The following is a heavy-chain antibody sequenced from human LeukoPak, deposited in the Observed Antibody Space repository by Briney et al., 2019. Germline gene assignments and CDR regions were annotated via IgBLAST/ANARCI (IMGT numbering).Heavy chain of an antibody. V-gene: IGHV3-74*01. Sequence: GGSLRLSCPASGIGFYNYWMHWVRQAPGKGLEWLSRVTSDGSDTVYADSVKGRFTISRDNARTTVYLQMSSLRLDDTATYYCATGLGHYYDYWGQGSLVTVSS. CDR1: GIGFYNYW. CDR3: ATGLGHYYDY. CDR2: VTSDGSDT. J-gene: IGHJ4*02. D-gene: IGHD2-8*02.